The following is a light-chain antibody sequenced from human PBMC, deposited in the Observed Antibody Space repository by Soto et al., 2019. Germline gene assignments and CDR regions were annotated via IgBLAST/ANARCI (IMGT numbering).Light chain of an antibody. CDR3: QQSYGTPT. V-gene: IGKV1-39*01. J-gene: IGKJ5*01. CDR1: QSITSY. Sequence: DIQMTQSPSSLSASLLDRVSITCRASQSITSYLNWYQQKLGKAPKLLIYGASSLQSGVPSRFSGSGSGTDFTLTISSLQPEDFATYYCQQSYGTPTFGQGTRLEIK. CDR2: GAS.